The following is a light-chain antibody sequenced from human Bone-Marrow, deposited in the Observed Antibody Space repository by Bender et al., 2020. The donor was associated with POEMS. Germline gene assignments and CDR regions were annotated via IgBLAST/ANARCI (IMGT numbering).Light chain of an antibody. J-gene: IGLJ3*02. CDR1: NSDVGAYNF. Sequence: QSALTQPRSVSGSPGQSVTISCTGSNSDVGAYNFVSWYQHPGKAPKLIIYDVNERPSGVPDRFSGSKSGNTASLTISGLQAEDEADYYCCSYAGYYTVFGGGTELTVL. CDR2: DVN. V-gene: IGLV2-11*01. CDR3: CSYAGYYTV.